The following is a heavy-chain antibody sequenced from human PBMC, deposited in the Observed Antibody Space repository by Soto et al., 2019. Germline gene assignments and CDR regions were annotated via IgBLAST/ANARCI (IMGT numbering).Heavy chain of an antibody. Sequence: QVQLQESGPGLVKPSQTLSLTCTVSGGPISSGGYYWSWIRQHPGKRLEWIGYIYYSGSTYYNQSLKSRVTISVDTSKNQFSLKLSSVTAADTAVYYCARGRSSTSPYPIGYWGQGTLVTVSS. D-gene: IGHD2-2*01. CDR1: GGPISSGGYY. CDR2: IYYSGST. CDR3: ARGRSSTSPYPIGY. J-gene: IGHJ4*02. V-gene: IGHV4-31*03.